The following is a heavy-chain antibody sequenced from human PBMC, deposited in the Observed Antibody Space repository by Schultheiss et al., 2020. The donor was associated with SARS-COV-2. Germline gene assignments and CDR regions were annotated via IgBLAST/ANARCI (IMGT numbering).Heavy chain of an antibody. CDR1: GGSFSGYY. V-gene: IGHV4-59*01. J-gene: IGHJ4*02. Sequence: SETLSLTCAVYGGSFSGYYWSWIRQPAGKGLEWIGYIYYSGSTNYNPSLKSRVTISVDTSKNQFSLKLSSATAADTAVYYCAMSGYSYSSFDYWGQGSLVTVSS. D-gene: IGHD5-18*01. CDR3: AMSGYSYSSFDY. CDR2: IYYSGST.